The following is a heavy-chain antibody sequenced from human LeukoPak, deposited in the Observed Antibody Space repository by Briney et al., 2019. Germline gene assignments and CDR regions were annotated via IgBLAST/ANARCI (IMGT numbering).Heavy chain of an antibody. V-gene: IGHV4-38-2*02. D-gene: IGHD1-26*01. Sequence: SETLSLTCTVSGYSISSGYYWGWIRQPPGKGLEWIGSIYHTGSTYYNPSLKSRVTISVDTSKNQFSLKLSSVTAADTAVYYCARVGATDDYYNYMDVWGKGTTVTVSS. CDR2: IYHTGST. CDR1: GYSISSGYY. J-gene: IGHJ6*03. CDR3: ARVGATDDYYNYMDV.